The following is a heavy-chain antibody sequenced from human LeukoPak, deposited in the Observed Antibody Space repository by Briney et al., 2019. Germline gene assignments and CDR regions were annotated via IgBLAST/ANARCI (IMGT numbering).Heavy chain of an antibody. J-gene: IGHJ6*02. Sequence: SETLSLTCAVYGGSFSGYYWSWIRQPPGKGLEWIGEINHSGSTNYNPSLKSRVTISVDTSKNQFSLKLSSVTAADTAVYYCARGDGRYCSGGSCCVYYYYGMDVWGQGTTVTVSS. V-gene: IGHV4-34*01. D-gene: IGHD2-15*01. CDR1: GGSFSGYY. CDR2: INHSGST. CDR3: ARGDGRYCSGGSCCVYYYYGMDV.